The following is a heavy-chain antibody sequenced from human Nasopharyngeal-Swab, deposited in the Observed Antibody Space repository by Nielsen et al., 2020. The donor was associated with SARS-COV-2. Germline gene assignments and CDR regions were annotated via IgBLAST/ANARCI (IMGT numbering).Heavy chain of an antibody. CDR2: MNPNSGNT. CDR1: GYTFTSYD. Sequence: ASVKVSCKASGYTFTSYDINWVRQATGQGLEWMGWMNPNSGNTGYAQKFQGRVTMTRNTSISTAYMELSSLRSEDTAVYYCARVDDIVVVVAATLHQYLQHWGQGTLVTVSS. CDR3: ARVDDIVVVVAATLHQYLQH. J-gene: IGHJ1*01. D-gene: IGHD2-15*01. V-gene: IGHV1-8*01.